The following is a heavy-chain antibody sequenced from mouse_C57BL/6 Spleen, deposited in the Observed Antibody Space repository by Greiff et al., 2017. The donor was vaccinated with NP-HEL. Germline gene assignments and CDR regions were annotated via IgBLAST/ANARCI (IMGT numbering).Heavy chain of an antibody. J-gene: IGHJ4*01. V-gene: IGHV1-64*01. D-gene: IGHD1-1*01. CDR3: ARSANYGSSYDAMDY. Sequence: QVQLQQSGAELVKPGASVKLSCKASGYTFTSYWMHWVKQRPGQGLEWIGMIHPNSGSTNYNEKFKSKATLTVDKSSSTAYMQLSSLTSEDSAVYYCARSANYGSSYDAMDYWGQGTSVTVSS. CDR2: IHPNSGST. CDR1: GYTFTSYW.